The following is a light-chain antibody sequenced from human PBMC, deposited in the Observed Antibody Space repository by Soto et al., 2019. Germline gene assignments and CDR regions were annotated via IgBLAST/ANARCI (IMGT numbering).Light chain of an antibody. J-gene: IGKJ4*01. CDR1: QAISSY. V-gene: IGKV1-27*01. Sequence: DIQLTQSPSSLSASVGDRVTITCRASQAISSYLAWYQQKPGKVPELLIYATSTLQSGGPSRFSGSGSGTDFTLTISSLQPEDVATYYCHKYNHAPTFRGGTKVEIK. CDR2: ATS. CDR3: HKYNHAPT.